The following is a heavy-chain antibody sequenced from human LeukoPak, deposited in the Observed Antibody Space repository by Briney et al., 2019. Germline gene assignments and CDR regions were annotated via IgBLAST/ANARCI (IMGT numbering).Heavy chain of an antibody. J-gene: IGHJ5*02. CDR3: ARGPGIAVAGTIYNWFDP. CDR1: GFTFSSYS. V-gene: IGHV3-21*04. Sequence: GGSLRLSCAASGFTFSSYSMNWVRQAPGKGLEWVSSISSSSSYIYYADSVKGRFTISRDNSKNTLYLQMNSLRAEDTAVYYCARGPGIAVAGTIYNWFDPWGQGTLVTVSS. CDR2: ISSSSSYI. D-gene: IGHD6-19*01.